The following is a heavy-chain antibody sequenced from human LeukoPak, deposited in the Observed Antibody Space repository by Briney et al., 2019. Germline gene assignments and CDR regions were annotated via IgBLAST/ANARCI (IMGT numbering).Heavy chain of an antibody. CDR2: ISGSGGST. D-gene: IGHD3-22*01. J-gene: IGHJ4*02. V-gene: IGHV3-23*01. Sequence: GGSLRLFCAASGFTFDNYAMTWVRQAPGKGLEWVSAISGSGGSTYYADSVKGRFTISRDNSKNTLYLQMNSLRAEDTAVYYCAKDEYYDSSGYYPPLDYCGQGTLVTVSS. CDR1: GFTFDNYA. CDR3: AKDEYYDSSGYYPPLDY.